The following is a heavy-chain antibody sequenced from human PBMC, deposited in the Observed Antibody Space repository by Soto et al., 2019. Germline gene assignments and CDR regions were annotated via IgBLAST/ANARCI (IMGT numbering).Heavy chain of an antibody. V-gene: IGHV3-21*01. CDR2: ISSSSSYI. CDR1: GFTFSSYS. J-gene: IGHJ4*02. Sequence: GGSLRLSCAASGFTFSSYSMNWVRQAPGKGLEWVSSISSSSSYIYYADSVTGRFTISRDNAKNSLYLQMNSLRAEDTAVYYCARDGEWELDYWGQGTLVTVSS. CDR3: ARDGEWELDY. D-gene: IGHD1-26*01.